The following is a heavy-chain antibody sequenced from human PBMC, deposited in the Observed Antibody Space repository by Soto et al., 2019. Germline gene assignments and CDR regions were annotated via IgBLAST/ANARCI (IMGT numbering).Heavy chain of an antibody. Sequence: GGSLRLSCAASGFTFSKDWMNWVRQAPGKGLEWVGRIKSKTDGGTTDYAAPVKGRFTIPRDDSKNTLYLQMNSLKTEDTAVYYCTPGYCSSTSCYVYVDVWGQGTTVTVSS. CDR2: IKSKTDGGTT. J-gene: IGHJ6*02. CDR1: GFTFSKDW. CDR3: TPGYCSSTSCYVYVDV. D-gene: IGHD2-2*01. V-gene: IGHV3-15*07.